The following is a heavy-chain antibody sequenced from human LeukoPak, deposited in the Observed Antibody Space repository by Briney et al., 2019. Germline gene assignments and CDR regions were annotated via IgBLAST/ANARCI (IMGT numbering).Heavy chain of an antibody. CDR3: ARDSYYGSGSYYRYTFDY. V-gene: IGHV3-53*01. J-gene: IGHJ4*02. D-gene: IGHD3-10*01. CDR1: GFTVSSNF. CDR2: IYSSGDT. Sequence: GGSLRLSCAASGFTVSSNFMSWVRQAPGKGLERVSVIYSSGDTYYADSVKGRFTISRDNSKNTLYLQMNSLRAEDTAVYYCARDSYYGSGSYYRYTFDYWGQGTLVTVSS.